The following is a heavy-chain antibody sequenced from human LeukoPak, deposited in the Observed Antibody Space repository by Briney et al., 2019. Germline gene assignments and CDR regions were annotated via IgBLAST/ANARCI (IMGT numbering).Heavy chain of an antibody. CDR2: IYYSGST. Sequence: SETLSLTCTVSGGSISSYYWSWIRQPPGKGLEWIGYIYYSGSTNYNPSLKSRVTISVDTSKNQFSLKLSSVTAADTAVYYCARVPPGWDYWYFDLWGRGTLVTVSS. J-gene: IGHJ2*01. CDR3: ARVPPGWDYWYFDL. D-gene: IGHD6-19*01. CDR1: GGSISSYY. V-gene: IGHV4-59*01.